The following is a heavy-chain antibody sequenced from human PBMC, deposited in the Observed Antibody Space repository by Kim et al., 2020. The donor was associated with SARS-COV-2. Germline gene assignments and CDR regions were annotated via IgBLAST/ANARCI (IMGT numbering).Heavy chain of an antibody. Sequence: GGSLRLSCAGSGFTFDHSAMHWVRQVPGKGLEWVSLISAYGETKYYADSVKGRFTISIDNSKNSVFLQMNSLRTEDTAFSYCVRASGWLRRYWGEGTLVTVSS. CDR1: GFTFDHSA. CDR2: ISAYGETK. CDR3: VRASGWLRRY. V-gene: IGHV3-43*02. D-gene: IGHD6-19*01. J-gene: IGHJ4*02.